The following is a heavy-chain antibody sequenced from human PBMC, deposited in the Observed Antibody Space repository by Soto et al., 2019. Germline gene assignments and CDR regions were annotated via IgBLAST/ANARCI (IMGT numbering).Heavy chain of an antibody. CDR1: GYTFTSYY. CDR2: INPSGGST. V-gene: IGHV1-46*01. CDR3: ARGEYRSSSAEYWFDP. J-gene: IGHJ5*02. D-gene: IGHD6-6*01. Sequence: GASVKVSCKASGYTFTSYYMHWVRQAPGQGLEWMGIINPSGGSTSYAQKFQGRVTMTRDTSTSTVYMELSSLRSEDTAVYYCARGEYRSSSAEYWFDPWGQGTLVTVSS.